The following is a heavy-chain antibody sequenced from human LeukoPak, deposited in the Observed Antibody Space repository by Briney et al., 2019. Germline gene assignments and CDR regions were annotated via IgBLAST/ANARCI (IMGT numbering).Heavy chain of an antibody. CDR3: ARDREHSYGYDY. Sequence: PGRSLRPSCAASGFTFSTYAMHWVRQAPGKGLEWVALISYDGSNKYYADSVKGRFTISRDNSKNTLYLQMNSLRAEDTAVYYCARDREHSYGYDYWGQGTLVTVSS. V-gene: IGHV3-30*04. CDR2: ISYDGSNK. CDR1: GFTFSTYA. J-gene: IGHJ4*02. D-gene: IGHD5-18*01.